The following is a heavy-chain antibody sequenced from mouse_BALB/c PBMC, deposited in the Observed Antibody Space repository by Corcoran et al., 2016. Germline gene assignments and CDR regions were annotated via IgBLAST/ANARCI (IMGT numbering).Heavy chain of an antibody. V-gene: IGHV1-26*01. CDR2: INPYNGAT. CDR3: ARGALLRYFDY. Sequence: EVQLQQSGPELVKPGASVKISCKASGYSFTGYYMHWVKQSHVKSLEWIGRINPYNGATSYNQNFKDKASLTVDKSSSTAYMELHSLTSEDSAVYYCARGALLRYFDYWGQGTTLTLSS. J-gene: IGHJ2*01. D-gene: IGHD1-1*01. CDR1: GYSFTGYY.